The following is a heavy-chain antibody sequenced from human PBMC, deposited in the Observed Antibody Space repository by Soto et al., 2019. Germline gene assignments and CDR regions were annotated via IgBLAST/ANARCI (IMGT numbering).Heavy chain of an antibody. CDR1: GGIFSSYA. J-gene: IGHJ4*02. CDR3: AGIGAVGAPPGADF. Sequence: QVQLVQSGAEVKKPGSSVKVSCKASGGIFSSYAISWLRQAPGQGLEWMGAVIPILGQAYYAQNFQDRVTITADESTRTAYMDLIRLRTDDTGVYFCAGIGAVGAPPGADFWGQGTLVTVSS. CDR2: VIPILGQA. D-gene: IGHD1-26*01. V-gene: IGHV1-69*01.